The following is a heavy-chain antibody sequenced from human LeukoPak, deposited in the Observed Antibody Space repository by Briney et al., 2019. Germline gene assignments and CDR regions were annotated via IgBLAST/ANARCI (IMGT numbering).Heavy chain of an antibody. Sequence: ASVKVSCKASGYTFTGYYMHWVRQAPGQGLEWMGWINPNSGGTNYAQKFQGRVTMTRDTSISTAYMELSRLRSDDTAVYYCAREEGTDYYYYYYGMDVWGQGTTVTVSS. D-gene: IGHD1-1*01. V-gene: IGHV1-2*02. J-gene: IGHJ6*02. CDR2: INPNSGGT. CDR1: GYTFTGYY. CDR3: AREEGTDYYYYYYGMDV.